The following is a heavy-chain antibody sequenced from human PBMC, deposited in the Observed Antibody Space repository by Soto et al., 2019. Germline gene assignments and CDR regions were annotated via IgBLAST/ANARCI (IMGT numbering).Heavy chain of an antibody. CDR1: GGSFSGYY. V-gene: IGHV3-23*01. CDR2: ISGSGGST. Sequence: ETLSLTCAVYGGSFSGYYWTWIRQAPGKGLEWVSAISGSGGSTYYADSVKGRFTISRDNSKNTLYLQLNSLRAEDTAVYYCARRSSGWYFDYWGRGTLVTVSS. J-gene: IGHJ4*02. CDR3: ARRSSGWYFDY. D-gene: IGHD6-19*01.